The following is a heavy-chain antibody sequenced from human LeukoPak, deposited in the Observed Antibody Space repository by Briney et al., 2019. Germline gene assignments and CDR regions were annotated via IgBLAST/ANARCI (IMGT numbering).Heavy chain of an antibody. V-gene: IGHV3-23*01. D-gene: IGHD5-24*01. CDR3: VVQSVRDVYNTFDY. J-gene: IGHJ4*02. Sequence: GGSLRLSCAASGFTFSSYAMSWARQAPGKGLEWVSGLSGSGDDTYHADSVKGRFTISRDNSKNTLYLRMNSLRAEDTAVYYCVVQSVRDVYNTFDYWGQGTLVTVSS. CDR2: LSGSGDDT. CDR1: GFTFSSYA.